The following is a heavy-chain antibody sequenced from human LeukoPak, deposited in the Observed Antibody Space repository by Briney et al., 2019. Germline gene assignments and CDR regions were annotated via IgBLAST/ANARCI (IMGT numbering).Heavy chain of an antibody. Sequence: SETLSLTCTVSGGSISSSSYYWGWIRQPPGKGLEWIGSIYYSGSTYYNPSLKSRVTISVDTSKNQFSLKLTSVTAADTAVYYCARHAAVAGWFDPWGQGTLVTVSS. CDR1: GGSISSSSYY. V-gene: IGHV4-39*01. CDR2: IYYSGST. CDR3: ARHAAVAGWFDP. D-gene: IGHD6-19*01. J-gene: IGHJ5*02.